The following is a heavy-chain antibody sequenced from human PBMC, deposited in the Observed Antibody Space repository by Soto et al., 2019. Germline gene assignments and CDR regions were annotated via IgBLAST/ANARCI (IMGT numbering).Heavy chain of an antibody. V-gene: IGHV3-15*01. J-gene: IGHJ3*02. CDR2: IKSKTDGGTT. CDR3: TPAPGSSRGYDLDDAFDI. D-gene: IGHD5-12*01. CDR1: GFTFSNAW. Sequence: PGGSLRLSCAASGFTFSNAWMSWVRQAPGKGLEWVGRIKSKTDGGTTDYAAPVKGRFTISRDDSKNTLYLQMNSLKTEDTAVFYFTPAPGSSRGYDLDDAFDIWGQGKRMTGSS.